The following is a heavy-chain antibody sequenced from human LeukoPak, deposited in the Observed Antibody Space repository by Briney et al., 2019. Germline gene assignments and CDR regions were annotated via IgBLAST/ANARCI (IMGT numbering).Heavy chain of an antibody. CDR1: GFTFSSYS. J-gene: IGHJ4*02. V-gene: IGHV3-21*01. D-gene: IGHD7-27*01. CDR3: ARGGPTGALDY. CDR2: ISSSSSYI. Sequence: GGSLRLSCAASGFTFSSYSMNWVRQAPGKGLEWVSSISSSSSYIYYADSVKGRFTISRDNAKNSLCLQMNSLRAEDTALYYCARGGPTGALDYWGQGTLVTVSS.